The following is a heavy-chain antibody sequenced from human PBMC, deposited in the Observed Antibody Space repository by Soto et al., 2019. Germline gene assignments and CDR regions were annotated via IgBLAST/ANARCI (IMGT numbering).Heavy chain of an antibody. Sequence: QVQLQQWGAGLLKSSETLSLTCAVYGESFSGYYWSWIRQPPGKGLEWIGELNESGGTNYNASLKSRASISLDTSNNQFSLKLSSVTAADTAVYYCARGRGAVQHWGQGTLVTVYS. V-gene: IGHV4-34*01. D-gene: IGHD3-10*01. CDR2: LNESGGT. CDR1: GESFSGYY. CDR3: ARGRGAVQH. J-gene: IGHJ1*01.